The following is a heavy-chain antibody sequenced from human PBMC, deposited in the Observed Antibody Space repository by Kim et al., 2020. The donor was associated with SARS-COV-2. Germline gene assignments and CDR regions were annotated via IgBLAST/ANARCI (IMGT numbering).Heavy chain of an antibody. D-gene: IGHD2-2*01. CDR1: GFTFSRYG. J-gene: IGHJ6*02. V-gene: IGHV3-33*01. Sequence: GESLRLSCVASGFTFSRYGMHWVRQAPGKGLEWEAHIWYDGSNKYYADSVKGRFSISRDNSKNTLYLEMNSLRVEDTAVYYCVRGATAEYYYYYGMEVWGQGTAVTVS. CDR3: VRGATAEYYYYYGMEV. CDR2: IWYDGSNK.